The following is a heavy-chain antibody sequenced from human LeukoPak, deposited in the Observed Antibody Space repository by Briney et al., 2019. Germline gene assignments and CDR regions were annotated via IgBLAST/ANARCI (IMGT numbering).Heavy chain of an antibody. D-gene: IGHD6-13*01. J-gene: IGHJ4*02. CDR3: ARAAAGYYIDC. V-gene: IGHV3-21*01. Sequence: KPGGSLRLSCAASGLTFSSYSMNWVRQAPGKGLEWLSSISSSSSYIFYADSVTGRFTISRDNAKNSLYLQMNSLRAEDTAVYYCARAAAGYYIDCWGQGTLVTVSS. CDR1: GLTFSSYS. CDR2: ISSSSSYI.